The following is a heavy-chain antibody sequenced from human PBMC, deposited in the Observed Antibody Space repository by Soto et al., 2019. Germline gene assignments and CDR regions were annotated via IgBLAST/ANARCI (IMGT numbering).Heavy chain of an antibody. J-gene: IGHJ4*02. D-gene: IGHD5-12*01. CDR1: GFTPTTTP. V-gene: IGHV3-23*01. Sequence: EVQLLESGGGLVLPGGSLRLSCAGSGFTPTTTPLSWVRQPPGKGLEWVTTISGTASRTYYVDSVKGRFVISRDNSKDMVYLQMTSLRAEDTAVYYCARDGLARAINFWGQGVPVTVSS. CDR2: ISGTASRT. CDR3: ARDGLARAINF.